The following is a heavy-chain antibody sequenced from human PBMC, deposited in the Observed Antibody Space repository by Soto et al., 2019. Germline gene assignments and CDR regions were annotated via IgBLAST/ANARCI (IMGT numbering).Heavy chain of an antibody. CDR2: TSYDGSNK. Sequence: QVQLVESGGGVVQPGRSLRLSCAASGFTFSSYGMHWVRQAPGKGLEWVAVTSYDGSNKYYADSVKGRFTISRDNSKNTLYLQMNSLRAEDTAVYYCAKDRYYYGSGSYSRFYYYYYMDVWGKGTTVTVSS. D-gene: IGHD3-10*01. CDR3: AKDRYYYGSGSYSRFYYYYYMDV. J-gene: IGHJ6*03. CDR1: GFTFSSYG. V-gene: IGHV3-30*18.